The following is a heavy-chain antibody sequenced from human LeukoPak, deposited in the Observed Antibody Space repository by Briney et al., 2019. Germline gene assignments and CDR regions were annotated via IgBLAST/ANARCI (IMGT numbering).Heavy chain of an antibody. CDR1: GGSISSYY. V-gene: IGHV4-59*01. Sequence: SETLSLTCTVSGGSISSYYWSWIRQPPGKGLEWIGYIYYSGSTNYNPSLKSRVTISVDTSKNQFSLKLSSVTAADTAVYYCARARRYCSTTSCTANDAFDIWGQGTMVTVSS. CDR2: IYYSGST. D-gene: IGHD2-2*01. J-gene: IGHJ3*02. CDR3: ARARRYCSTTSCTANDAFDI.